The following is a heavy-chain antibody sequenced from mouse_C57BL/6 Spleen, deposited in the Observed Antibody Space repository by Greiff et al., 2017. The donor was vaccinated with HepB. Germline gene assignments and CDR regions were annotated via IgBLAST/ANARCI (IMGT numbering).Heavy chain of an antibody. V-gene: IGHV1-26*01. CDR3: ASYDYDEYYFDY. CDR1: GYTFTDYY. CDR2: INPNNGGT. D-gene: IGHD2-4*01. Sequence: EVQLQQSGPELVKPGASVKISCKASGYTFTDYYMNWVKQSHGKSLEWIGDINPNNGGTSYNQKFKGKATLTVDKSSSTAYMELRSLTSEDSAVYYCASYDYDEYYFDYWGQGTTLTVSS. J-gene: IGHJ2*01.